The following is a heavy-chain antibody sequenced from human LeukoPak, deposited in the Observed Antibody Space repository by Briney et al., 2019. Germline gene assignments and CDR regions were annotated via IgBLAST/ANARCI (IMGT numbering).Heavy chain of an antibody. V-gene: IGHV1-2*06. CDR1: GYTFTSYD. J-gene: IGHJ4*02. D-gene: IGHD4-17*01. Sequence: GASVKVSCKASGYTFTSYDINWVRQAPGQGLEWMGRINPNSGGTNYAQKFQGRVTMTRDTSISTAYMELSRLRSDDTAVYYCAREWSYGDYYDYWGQGTLVTVSS. CDR3: AREWSYGDYYDY. CDR2: INPNSGGT.